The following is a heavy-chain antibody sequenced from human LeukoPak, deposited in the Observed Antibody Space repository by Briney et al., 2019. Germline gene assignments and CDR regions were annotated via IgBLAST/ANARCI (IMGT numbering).Heavy chain of an antibody. V-gene: IGHV3-23*01. J-gene: IGHJ4*02. CDR1: GFTFSIYA. CDR3: AKQEEYQLLRAYYYDC. CDR2: ISGSGDST. D-gene: IGHD2-2*01. Sequence: GGSLRLSCAASGFTFSIYAMSWVRQAPGKGLEWVSVISGSGDSTYYADSLKGRFTISRDNSKNTVFLQMNSLRAEDTAIYYCAKQEEYQLLRAYYYDCWGQGTLVTV.